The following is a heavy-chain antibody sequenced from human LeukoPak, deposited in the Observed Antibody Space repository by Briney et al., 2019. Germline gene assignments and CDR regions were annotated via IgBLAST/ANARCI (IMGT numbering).Heavy chain of an antibody. D-gene: IGHD5-12*01. CDR1: GFTFGGYG. CDR2: IAYDGSRA. J-gene: IGHJ4*02. V-gene: IGHV3-33*03. Sequence: PGRSLRLSCAGSGFTFGGYGMHWFRQTPGKGLEWVAVIAYDGSRAFYADSVKGRFTTSRDNSKNTLYLQMNSLRAEDTAVYYCASFRGSNWGQGTLVTVSS. CDR3: ASFRGSN.